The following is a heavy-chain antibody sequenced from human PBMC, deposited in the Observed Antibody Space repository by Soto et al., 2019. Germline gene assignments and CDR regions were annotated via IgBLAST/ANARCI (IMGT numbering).Heavy chain of an antibody. D-gene: IGHD2-15*01. CDR1: GGSISSYY. CDR2: IYYSGST. CDR3: ARDFGCSGGSCYWFDP. Sequence: SETLSLTCTVSGGSISSYYWSWIRQPPGKGLEWIGYIYYSGSTNYNPSLKSRVTISVDTSKNQFSLKLSSVTAADTAVYYCARDFGCSGGSCYWFDPWGQGTLVTVSS. V-gene: IGHV4-59*01. J-gene: IGHJ5*02.